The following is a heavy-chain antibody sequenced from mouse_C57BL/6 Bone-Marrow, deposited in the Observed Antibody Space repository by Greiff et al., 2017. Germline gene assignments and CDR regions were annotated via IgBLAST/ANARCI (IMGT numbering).Heavy chain of an antibody. V-gene: IGHV1-64*01. J-gene: IGHJ4*01. Sequence: QVQLQQPGAELVKPGASVKLSCKASGYTFTSYWMHWVQQRPGPGLVWIGMIHPNSGSTNYNEKFKSKATLTVDKSSRTANLPLSSLTSEDSAVYYGASMITTTYYAMDYWGQGTSVTVSS. CDR1: GYTFTSYW. CDR3: ASMITTTYYAMDY. CDR2: IHPNSGST. D-gene: IGHD2-4*01.